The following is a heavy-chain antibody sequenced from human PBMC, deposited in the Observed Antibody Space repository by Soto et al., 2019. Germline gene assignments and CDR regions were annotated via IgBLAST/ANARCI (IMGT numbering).Heavy chain of an antibody. J-gene: IGHJ5*02. CDR1: GYTFTSYY. CDR3: ASGGAVQYRSSSNRFDP. V-gene: IGHV1-46*01. CDR2: INPSGGST. D-gene: IGHD6-13*01. Sequence: ASVKVSCKASGYTFTSYYMHWVRQAPGQGLEWMGIINPSGGSTSYAQKFQGRVTMTRDTSTSTVYMELSSLRSEDTAVYYCASGGAVQYRSSSNRFDPSRPGTLVTVS.